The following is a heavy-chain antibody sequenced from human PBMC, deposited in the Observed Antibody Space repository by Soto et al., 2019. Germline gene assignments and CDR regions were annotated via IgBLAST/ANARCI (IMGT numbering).Heavy chain of an antibody. CDR1: GYTFTAYY. V-gene: IGHV1-2*02. CDR3: ATKMDDYYGQGSGNGQGF. D-gene: IGHD3-10*01. Sequence: QVQLVQSGAEVKEPGDSVRVSCEASGYTFTAYYIHWVRQAPGQGLEWMGWINPKFGDTTYAQDFQGRVSMTRDMSISTVYVQLSMLTSAATAIYSGATKMDDYYGQGSGNGQGFWCQGTTVTV. CDR2: INPKFGDT. J-gene: IGHJ6*02.